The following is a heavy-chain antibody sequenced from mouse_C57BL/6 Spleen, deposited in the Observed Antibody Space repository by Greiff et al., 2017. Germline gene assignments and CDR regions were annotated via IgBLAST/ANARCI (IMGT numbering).Heavy chain of an antibody. CDR2: IYPRSGNT. D-gene: IGHD4-1*01. V-gene: IGHV1-81*01. CDR1: GYTFTSYG. CDR3: ARDGGLGGFAY. J-gene: IGHJ3*01. Sequence: VQLQQSGAELARPGASVKLSCKASGYTFTSYGISWVKQRTGQGLEWIGEIYPRSGNTYYNEKFKGKATLTADKSSSTAYMELRSLTSEDSAVYFCARDGGLGGFAYWGQGTLVTVSA.